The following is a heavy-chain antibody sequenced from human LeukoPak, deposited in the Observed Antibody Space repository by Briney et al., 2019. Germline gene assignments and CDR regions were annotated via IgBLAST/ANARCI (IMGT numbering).Heavy chain of an antibody. Sequence: SETLSLTCTVSGGSISSSSYYWGWIRQPPGKGLEWIGSIYYSGSTYYNPSLKSRVTISVDTSKNQFSLKLSSVTAADTAVYYCARVCSGYCSSTSYPVWGQGTLVTVSS. CDR1: GGSISSSSYY. V-gene: IGHV4-39*07. D-gene: IGHD2-2*01. CDR2: IYYSGST. CDR3: ARVCSGYCSSTSYPV. J-gene: IGHJ4*02.